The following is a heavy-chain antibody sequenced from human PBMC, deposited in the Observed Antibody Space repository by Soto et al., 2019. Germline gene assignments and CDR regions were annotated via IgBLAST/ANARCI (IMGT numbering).Heavy chain of an antibody. CDR1: GGSFSGYY. Sequence: SETLSLTCAVYGGSFSGYYWNWIRQPPGKGLEWIGEINHSGSTNYNPSLKSRVTISVDTSKNQFSLRLSSVTAADTAVYYCATLLPRIVVMTTEIPSWGQGTLVTVS. D-gene: IGHD2-21*02. CDR2: INHSGST. CDR3: ATLLPRIVVMTTEIPS. J-gene: IGHJ5*02. V-gene: IGHV4-34*01.